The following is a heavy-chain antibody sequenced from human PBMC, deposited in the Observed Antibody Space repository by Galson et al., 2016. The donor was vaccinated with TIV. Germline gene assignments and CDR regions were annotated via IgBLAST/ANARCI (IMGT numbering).Heavy chain of an antibody. D-gene: IGHD5-18*01. J-gene: IGHJ6*02. CDR1: GGTFSTYV. Sequence: SVKVSCKASGGTFSTYVFNWVRLAPGQGLEWMGGIIPLFGTINYAQKFQGRVTITADESSTTVYMELNSLRSGDTAVYYCASGRNTALDTYHQYYGMDVWGQGTTVTVSS. V-gene: IGHV1-69*13. CDR2: IIPLFGTI. CDR3: ASGRNTALDTYHQYYGMDV.